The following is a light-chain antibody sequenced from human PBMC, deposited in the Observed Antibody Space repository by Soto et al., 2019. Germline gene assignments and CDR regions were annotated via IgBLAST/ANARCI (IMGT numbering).Light chain of an antibody. Sequence: EIVLTQSPGTLYLSPGERVTLSCRASQSFSSNYLAWYQQKPGQAPRLLIYGTSSRATGIPDRFSGSGSGKDFTLTISRREPEDFAVYYCQQYGNSPRYSFGQGTKLEIK. V-gene: IGKV3-20*01. CDR1: QSFSSNY. CDR3: QQYGNSPRYS. J-gene: IGKJ2*03. CDR2: GTS.